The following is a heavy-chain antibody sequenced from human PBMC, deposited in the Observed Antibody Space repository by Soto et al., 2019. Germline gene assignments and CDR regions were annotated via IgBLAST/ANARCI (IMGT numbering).Heavy chain of an antibody. CDR1: GGTFSSYA. CDR2: IIPIFGTA. Sequence: QVQLVQSGAEVKKPGSSVKVSCKAAGGTFSSYAISWVRQSPGQGLEWMGGIIPIFGTAYYAQKFQGRVTSTADESTSTAYMELSSLRSEDTAVCYCASLAAAGYYYNGMHVWGQGNTVTVSS. D-gene: IGHD6-13*01. V-gene: IGHV1-69*01. J-gene: IGHJ6*02. CDR3: ASLAAAGYYYNGMHV.